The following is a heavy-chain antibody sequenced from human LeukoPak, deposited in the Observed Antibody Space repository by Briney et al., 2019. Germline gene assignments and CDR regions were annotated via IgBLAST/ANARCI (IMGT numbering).Heavy chain of an antibody. CDR3: AKDRGGSYYYFDY. D-gene: IGHD1-26*01. CDR2: ISGSGGST. J-gene: IGHJ4*02. Sequence: GGSLRLSCAASGFTFSSYAMSWVRQAPGKGLEWVSAISGSGGSTYYADSVKGRFTISRDNSKNTLYLQMNSLRAEATAVYYCAKDRGGSYYYFDYWGQGTLVTVSS. CDR1: GFTFSSYA. V-gene: IGHV3-23*01.